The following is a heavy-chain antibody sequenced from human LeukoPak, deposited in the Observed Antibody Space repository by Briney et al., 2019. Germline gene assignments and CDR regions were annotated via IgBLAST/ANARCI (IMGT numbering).Heavy chain of an antibody. D-gene: IGHD6-13*01. V-gene: IGHV3-9*01. J-gene: IGHJ2*01. CDR3: AKDFRGSSWHWYFDL. CDR2: ISWNSGSI. CDR1: GFTFDDYA. Sequence: PGGSLRLSCAASGFTFDDYAMHWVRQAPGKGLEWVSGISWNSGSIGYADSVKGRFTISRDNAKNSLYLQMNSLRAEDTALYYCAKDFRGSSWHWYFDLWGRGTLVTVSS.